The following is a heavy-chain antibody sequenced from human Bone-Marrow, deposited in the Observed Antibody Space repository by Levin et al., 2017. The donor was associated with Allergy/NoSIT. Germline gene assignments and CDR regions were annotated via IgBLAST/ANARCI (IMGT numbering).Heavy chain of an antibody. CDR1: GFTFISYH. Sequence: PGGSLRLSCKASGFTFISYHLNWVRQAPGQGLEWMGWMNPNSGRTQLAQKFQGRVTMTRNTSVSTAYLDLSSLTSEDTAVYFCARDLGPLSKWFTSDYSFYGLDVWGQGTTVTVSS. CDR2: MNPNSGRT. V-gene: IGHV1-8*01. D-gene: IGHD4-11*01. J-gene: IGHJ6*02. CDR3: ARDLGPLSKWFTSDYSFYGLDV.